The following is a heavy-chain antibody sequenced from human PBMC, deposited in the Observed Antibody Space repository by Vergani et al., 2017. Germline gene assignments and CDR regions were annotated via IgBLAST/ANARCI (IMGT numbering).Heavy chain of an antibody. V-gene: IGHV4-39*01. Sequence: QLQLQESGPGLVKPSETLSLTCTVSGGSISSSSYYWGWIRQPPGKGLEWIGSIYYSGSTYYNPSLKSRVTISVDTSKNQFSLKLSSATAADTAVYYCASLGASGSSDYWGQGTLVTVSS. CDR2: IYYSGST. D-gene: IGHD1-26*01. J-gene: IGHJ4*02. CDR1: GGSISSSSYY. CDR3: ASLGASGSSDY.